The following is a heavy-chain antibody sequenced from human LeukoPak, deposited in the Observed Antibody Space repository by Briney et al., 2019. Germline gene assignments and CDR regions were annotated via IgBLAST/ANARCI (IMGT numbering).Heavy chain of an antibody. CDR3: ARHVRPVALIDY. D-gene: IGHD3-16*01. CDR1: GGSFSGYY. J-gene: IGHJ4*02. CDR2: INHSGST. V-gene: IGHV4-34*01. Sequence: SETLPLTCAVYGGSFSGYYWSWIRQPPGKGLEWIGEINHSGSTNYNPSLKSRVTISVDTSKNQFSLKLSSVTAADTAVYYCARHVRPVALIDYWGQGTLVTVSS.